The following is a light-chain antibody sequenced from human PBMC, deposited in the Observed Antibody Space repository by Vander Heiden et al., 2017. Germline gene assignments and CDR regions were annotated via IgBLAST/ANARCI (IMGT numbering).Light chain of an antibody. Sequence: EIVMTQSPATLSVSPGERATISCRARRSVSSNLAWYQQKPGQAPRLLIYGASTRATGIPARFSGSGSGTEFTLTISTLQSEDFAVYYCQQYDNWPPLTFGGGTKVEIK. CDR3: QQYDNWPPLT. J-gene: IGKJ4*01. V-gene: IGKV3-15*01. CDR2: GAS. CDR1: RSVSSN.